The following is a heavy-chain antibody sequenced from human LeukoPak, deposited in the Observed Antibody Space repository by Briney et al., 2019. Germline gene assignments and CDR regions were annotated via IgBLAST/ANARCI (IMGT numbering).Heavy chain of an antibody. D-gene: IGHD3-10*01. CDR3: ARLYTMVRGAIYFDY. Sequence: PSETLSLTCTVSDESVSDYYWTWIRQPPGKGLEWIGFVHHSGATNYNPSLQSRVTMSIDVSKNRFSLKLSSVTAADTAVYYCARLYTMVRGAIYFDYWGQGTLVTVSS. J-gene: IGHJ4*02. CDR2: VHHSGAT. CDR1: DESVSDYY. V-gene: IGHV4-59*02.